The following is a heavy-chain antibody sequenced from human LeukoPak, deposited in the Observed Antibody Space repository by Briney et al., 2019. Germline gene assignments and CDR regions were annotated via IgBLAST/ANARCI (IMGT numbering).Heavy chain of an antibody. J-gene: IGHJ5*02. CDR3: ARLAPPNWFDP. Sequence: SETLSLTCTVSGGSISSSSYYWGWIRQPPGKGLEWIGSIYYSGSTYYNPSLKSRVTISVDTSKNQFSLKLSSVTAADTAVYYCARLAPPNWFDPWGQGTLVTVSS. CDR2: IYYSGST. V-gene: IGHV4-39*01. CDR1: GGSISSSSYY.